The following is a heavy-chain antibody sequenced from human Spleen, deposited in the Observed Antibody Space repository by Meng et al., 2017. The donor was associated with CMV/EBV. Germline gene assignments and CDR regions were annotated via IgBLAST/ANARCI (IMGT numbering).Heavy chain of an antibody. CDR2: IKQDGSEK. J-gene: IGHJ4*02. D-gene: IGHD3-10*01. Sequence: GGSLRLSCAASGFTFSSYWMSWVRQAPGKGLEWVANIKQDGSEKYYVDSVKGRFTISRDNAKNSLYLQMNSLRAEDTAVYYCASEGRITMVRGLYDGNYWGQGTLVTVSS. CDR3: ASEGRITMVRGLYDGNY. V-gene: IGHV3-7*01. CDR1: GFTFSSYW.